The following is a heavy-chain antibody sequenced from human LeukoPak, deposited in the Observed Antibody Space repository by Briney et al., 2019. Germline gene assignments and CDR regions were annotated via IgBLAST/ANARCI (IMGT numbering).Heavy chain of an antibody. CDR1: DGSISSYY. Sequence: SETLSLTCTVSDGSISSYYWSWIRQPPGKGLEWIGYIYYSGSTNYNPSLKSRVTISVDTSKNQFSLKLSSVTAADTAVYYCARQLSLGDSSGWYGDYYYYYMDVWGKGTTVTVSS. J-gene: IGHJ6*03. CDR3: ARQLSLGDSSGWYGDYYYYYMDV. CDR2: IYYSGST. V-gene: IGHV4-59*01. D-gene: IGHD6-19*01.